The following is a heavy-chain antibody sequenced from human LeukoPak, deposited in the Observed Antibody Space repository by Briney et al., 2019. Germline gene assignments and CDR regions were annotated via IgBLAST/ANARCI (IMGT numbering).Heavy chain of an antibody. J-gene: IGHJ4*02. Sequence: PGRSLRLSCAASGFTFSSYGMHWVRQAPAKGLEWVAVIWYDGSNKYYADSVKGRFTISRDNSKNTLYLQMNSLRAEDTAVYYCARGLRYFDYWGQGTLVTVSS. CDR2: IWYDGSNK. V-gene: IGHV3-33*01. CDR3: ARGLRYFDY. CDR1: GFTFSSYG.